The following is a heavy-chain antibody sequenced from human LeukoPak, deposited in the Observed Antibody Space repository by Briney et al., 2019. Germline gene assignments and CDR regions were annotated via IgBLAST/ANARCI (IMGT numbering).Heavy chain of an antibody. J-gene: IGHJ6*03. D-gene: IGHD1-1*01. CDR3: ARDWVGTWYYYYYMDV. V-gene: IGHV1-18*01. Sequence: ASVKVSCKASGYTFTSYGISWVRQAPGQGLEWMGWISAYNGNTNYAQKLQGRVTMTTDTSTSTAYMELRSLRSDDTAVYYCARDWVGTWYYYYYMDVWGKGTTVTVSS. CDR1: GYTFTSYG. CDR2: ISAYNGNT.